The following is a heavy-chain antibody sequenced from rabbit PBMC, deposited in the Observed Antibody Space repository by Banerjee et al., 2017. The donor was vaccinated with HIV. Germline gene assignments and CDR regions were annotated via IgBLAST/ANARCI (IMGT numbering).Heavy chain of an antibody. CDR2: IYTGSSGST. Sequence: QSLEESGGDLVKPGASLTLTCKASGLDFSSNYWICWVRQAPGKGLEWIGCIYTGSSGSTYYASWAKGRFTISKTSSTTVTLQMTSLTAADTATYFCARNGAGSNYAFNLWGPGTLVTV. CDR1: GLDFSSNYW. V-gene: IGHV1S40*01. D-gene: IGHD8-1*01. CDR3: ARNGAGSNYAFNL. J-gene: IGHJ4*01.